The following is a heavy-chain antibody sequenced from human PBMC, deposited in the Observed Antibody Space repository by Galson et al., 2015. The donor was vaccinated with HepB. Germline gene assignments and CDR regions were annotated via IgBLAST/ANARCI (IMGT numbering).Heavy chain of an antibody. CDR1: GFTFRTYN. Sequence: SLRLSCAASGFTFRTYNIHWVRQAPGKGLEWVAAIWYDGSNKYHADSVKGRFTISRDNSNNTVHVQMNSLRAEDTGLYFCARGMGYSYGYFDSWGQGTLVTVSS. J-gene: IGHJ4*02. CDR2: IWYDGSNK. CDR3: ARGMGYSYGYFDS. D-gene: IGHD5-18*01. V-gene: IGHV3-33*01.